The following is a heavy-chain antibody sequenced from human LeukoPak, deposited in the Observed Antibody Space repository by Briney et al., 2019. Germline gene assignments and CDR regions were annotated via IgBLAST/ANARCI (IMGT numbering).Heavy chain of an antibody. Sequence: GGSLSPSCAASGFTFRSHWMSWVRQPPGDELEWVASIKQERSEKYYVDSVRGRFTVSRDNAKNSLYLQMNSLRAEDTAVYYCARLMGDRTIYDSWGQGTLVTVSS. D-gene: IGHD1-26*01. J-gene: IGHJ4*02. CDR3: ARLMGDRTIYDS. CDR1: GFTFRSHW. CDR2: IKQERSEK. V-gene: IGHV3-7*01.